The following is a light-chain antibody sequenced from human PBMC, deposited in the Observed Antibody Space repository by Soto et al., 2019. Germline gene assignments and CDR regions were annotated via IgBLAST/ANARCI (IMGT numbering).Light chain of an antibody. CDR1: QSVSSSY. CDR3: QKYDNSPWT. CDR2: GAS. J-gene: IGKJ1*01. Sequence: EIVLTQSPGTLSLSPGEGATLSCRASQSVSSSYLAWYQQKPGQAPRLLIYGASSRATGIPDRFSGGGSGTDFTLTISRLEPEDFEVYYCQKYDNSPWTFGQGTKVEIK. V-gene: IGKV3-20*01.